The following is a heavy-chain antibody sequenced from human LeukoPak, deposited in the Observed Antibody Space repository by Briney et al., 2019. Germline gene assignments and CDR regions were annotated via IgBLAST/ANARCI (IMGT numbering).Heavy chain of an antibody. CDR1: GDSIGSYY. CDR2: IYYTGST. D-gene: IGHD3-9*01. Sequence: SETLSLTCTVSGDSIGSYYWSWIRQPPGKVQEWIGYIYYTGSTNYKPSLKSRATISVDTSKDQFSLRLRSATAADTAIYYCARHRYGDVYHFDLWGQGTLVTVSS. J-gene: IGHJ4*02. V-gene: IGHV4-59*08. CDR3: ARHRYGDVYHFDL.